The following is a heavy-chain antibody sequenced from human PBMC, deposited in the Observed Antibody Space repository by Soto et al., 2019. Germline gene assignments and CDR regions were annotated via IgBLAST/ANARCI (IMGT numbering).Heavy chain of an antibody. CDR2: INPNSGGT. D-gene: IGHD3-3*01. CDR1: GYTFTGYY. V-gene: IGHV1-2*04. Sequence: ASVKVSCKASGYTFTGYYMHWVRQAPGQGLEWMGWINPNSGGTNYAQKFQGWVTMTRDTSISTAYMELSRLRSDDTAVYYCARGGRPLTMRLGWHRKNGGWFDPWGQGXLVTVYS. J-gene: IGHJ5*02. CDR3: ARGGRPLTMRLGWHRKNGGWFDP.